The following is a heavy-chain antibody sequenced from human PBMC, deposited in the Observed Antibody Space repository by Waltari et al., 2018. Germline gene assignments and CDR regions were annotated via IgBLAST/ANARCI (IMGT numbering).Heavy chain of an antibody. CDR2: IYYSGST. D-gene: IGHD6-6*01. J-gene: IGHJ3*02. Sequence: QLQLQESGPGLVKPSETLSLTCTVSGGSISSSSYYWDWIRQPPGKGLEWIGSIYYSGSTYYNPSLKSRVTISVDTSKNQFSLKLSSVTAADTAVYYCARDFRGRIIAARLGAFDIWGQGTMVTVSS. CDR3: ARDFRGRIIAARLGAFDI. V-gene: IGHV4-39*07. CDR1: GGSISSSSYY.